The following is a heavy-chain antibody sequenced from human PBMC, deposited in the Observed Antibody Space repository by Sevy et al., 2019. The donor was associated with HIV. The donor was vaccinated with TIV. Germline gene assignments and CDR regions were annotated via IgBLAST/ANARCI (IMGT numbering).Heavy chain of an antibody. CDR3: AKDSLIDVAGPEEGIDF. Sequence: GGSLRLSCAASGFTFNTYAMHWVRQAPGKGLEWVAVISYDGSNMYYGDSVKGRFTISRDNPKNTLYLQMNSLTAADTAVYYCAKDSLIDVAGPEEGIDFWGQGTLVTVSS. V-gene: IGHV3-30*18. CDR1: GFTFNTYA. CDR2: ISYDGSNM. D-gene: IGHD6-19*01. J-gene: IGHJ4*02.